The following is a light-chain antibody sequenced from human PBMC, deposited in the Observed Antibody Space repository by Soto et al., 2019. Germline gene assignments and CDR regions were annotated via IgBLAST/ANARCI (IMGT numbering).Light chain of an antibody. Sequence: DIVMTQSPLSLPVTPGEPASISCRSSQSLLHSNGYNYLDWYLQQPGQSPQLLIYLGSNRSSGVPDRFSGSGSGTDFTLKISRVEAEDVGVYYCMQALQTPRTFGQGTKVEIQ. CDR3: MQALQTPRT. CDR1: QSLLHSNGYNY. J-gene: IGKJ1*01. CDR2: LGS. V-gene: IGKV2-28*01.